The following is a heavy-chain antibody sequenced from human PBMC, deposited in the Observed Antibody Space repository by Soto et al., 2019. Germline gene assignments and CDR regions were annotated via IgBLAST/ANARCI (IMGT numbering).Heavy chain of an antibody. V-gene: IGHV3-23*01. J-gene: IGHJ4*02. D-gene: IGHD5-18*01. CDR2: ISGGGGSA. CDR3: AKTFAKVDTTSWFLSFDC. CDR1: GFTFSSYA. Sequence: GGSLRLSCAASGFTFSSYAMGWVRQAPGKGLEWVSTISGGGGSAHYADSVKGRFTTSRDNSKDTLYLQMSSLRAEDTAVYYCAKTFAKVDTTSWFLSFDCWGQGTLVTVSS.